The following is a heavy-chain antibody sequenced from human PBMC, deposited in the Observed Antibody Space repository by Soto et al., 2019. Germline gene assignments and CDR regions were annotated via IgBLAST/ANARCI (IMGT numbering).Heavy chain of an antibody. V-gene: IGHV4-34*01. CDR2: INHSGST. Sequence: PSETLSLTCAFYCGSFIGYYWSWIRQPPGKGLEWIGEINHSGSTNYNPSLKSRVTISVDTSKNQFSLKLSSVTAADTAVYYCARRYSGYDYRVEDYWGQGTLVTVSS. J-gene: IGHJ4*02. CDR3: ARRYSGYDYRVEDY. D-gene: IGHD5-12*01. CDR1: CGSFIGYY.